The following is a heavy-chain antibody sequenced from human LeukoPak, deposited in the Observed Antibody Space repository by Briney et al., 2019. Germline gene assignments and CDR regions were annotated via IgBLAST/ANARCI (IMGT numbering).Heavy chain of an antibody. J-gene: IGHJ4*02. CDR1: GFTFSDYY. CDR3: ARDTRYGDSCGWFDY. V-gene: IGHV3-11*01. CDR2: ISSSGSTI. Sequence: GGSLRLSCAASGFTFSDYYMSWIRQAPGKGLEWVSYISSSGSTIYYADSVKGRFTISRDNAKNSLYLQMNSLRAEDTAVYYCARDTRYGDSCGWFDYWGQGTLVTVSS. D-gene: IGHD4-17*01.